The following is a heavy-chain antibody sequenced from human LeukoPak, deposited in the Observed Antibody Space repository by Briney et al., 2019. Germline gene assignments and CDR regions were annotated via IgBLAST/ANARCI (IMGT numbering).Heavy chain of an antibody. J-gene: IGHJ4*02. CDR3: AREGVDWNHSVYYFDY. CDR2: INPNSGDT. CDR1: GYTFTGYY. D-gene: IGHD1-1*01. Sequence: ASVTVSCKASGYTFTGYYMHWVRQAPGQGLEWMGWINPNSGDTNYAQKFQGRVTMTRDTSISTAYMELSRLRSDDTAVYYCAREGVDWNHSVYYFDYWGQGTLVTVSS. V-gene: IGHV1-2*02.